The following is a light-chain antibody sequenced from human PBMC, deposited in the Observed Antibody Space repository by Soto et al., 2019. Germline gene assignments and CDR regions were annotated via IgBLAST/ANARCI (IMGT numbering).Light chain of an antibody. V-gene: IGKV1-16*02. J-gene: IGKJ1*01. Sequence: DIQMTQSPSSLSASVGDRVTITCRASQGINTYLAWFQQKPERAPKSLIYATYRLQSGVPSKFSGSGSGTDFNLTISSLQPEDFATYYCQQYDSFPRTFGQGTKVEIK. CDR2: ATY. CDR3: QQYDSFPRT. CDR1: QGINTY.